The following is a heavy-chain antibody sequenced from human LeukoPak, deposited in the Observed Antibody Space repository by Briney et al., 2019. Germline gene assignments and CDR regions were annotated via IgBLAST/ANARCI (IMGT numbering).Heavy chain of an antibody. CDR1: GFTFSSYG. J-gene: IGHJ4*02. V-gene: IGHV3-23*01. Sequence: PGGSLRLSCAASGFTFSSYGMHWVRQAPGKGLEWVSAISVSGGSTYYADSVKGRFTISRDNSKNTLYLQMNSLRAEDTAVYYCASGYSRSSNDYWGQGTLVTVSS. CDR2: ISVSGGST. CDR3: ASGYSRSSNDY. D-gene: IGHD6-6*01.